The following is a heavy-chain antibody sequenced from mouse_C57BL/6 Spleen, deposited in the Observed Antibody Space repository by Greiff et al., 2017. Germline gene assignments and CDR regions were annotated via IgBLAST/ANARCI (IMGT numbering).Heavy chain of an antibody. J-gene: IGHJ2*03. CDR3: ARSEMGRGDYFDY. CDR2: IDPSDSYT. Sequence: QVQLQQPGAELVMPGASVKLSCKASGYTFTSYWMHWVKQRPGQGLEWIGEIDPSDSYTNYNQKFKGKSTLTVAKSSSTAYMQLSSLTSEDSAVYYCARSEMGRGDYFDYWGQGTRLTVAS. V-gene: IGHV1-69*01. D-gene: IGHD4-1*01. CDR1: GYTFTSYW.